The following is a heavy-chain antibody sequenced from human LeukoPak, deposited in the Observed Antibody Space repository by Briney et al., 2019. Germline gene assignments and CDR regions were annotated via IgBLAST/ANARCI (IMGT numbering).Heavy chain of an antibody. CDR3: ARGRRSLYYYYYMDV. CDR1: GGSFSGYY. V-gene: IGHV4-34*01. J-gene: IGHJ6*03. CDR2: INHSGST. Sequence: SETLSLTCAVYGGSFSGYYWSWIRQPPGKGLEWIREINHSGSTNYNPSLKSRVTISVDTSKNQFSLKLSSVTAADTAVYYCARGRRSLYYYYYMDVWGKGTTVTVSS. D-gene: IGHD5-24*01.